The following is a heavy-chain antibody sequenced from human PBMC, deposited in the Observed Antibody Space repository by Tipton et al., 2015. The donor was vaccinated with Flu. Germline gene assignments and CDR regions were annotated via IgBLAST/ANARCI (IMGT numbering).Heavy chain of an antibody. CDR1: GTSVTSRSW. CDR3: AREKFVNLPGEQRLVQGFDY. CDR2: IHHGGNS. J-gene: IGHJ4*02. V-gene: IGHV4-4*02. D-gene: IGHD6-13*01. Sequence: SLRLSCTVSGTSVTSRSWWNWVRQSPGKGLEWIGEIHHGGNSNYNPSLKSRVPISLDKSNDRLSLTLRSASAADTAVYYCAREKFVNLPGEQRLVQGFDYWGQGVLVTVSS.